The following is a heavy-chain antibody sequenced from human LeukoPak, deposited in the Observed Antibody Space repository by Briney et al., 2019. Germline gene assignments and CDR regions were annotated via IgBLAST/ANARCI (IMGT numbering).Heavy chain of an antibody. J-gene: IGHJ4*02. Sequence: GGSLRLSCAASGITFSSYGMSWVRQAPGKGLEWVSSISSTGGTTYYADSVKGRFTSSRDNSKNTLYLQMNSLRAEDTAVYYCAKDGIPSGSCLDYWGQGTLVTVSS. CDR2: ISSTGGTT. V-gene: IGHV3-23*01. CDR3: AKDGIPSGSCLDY. CDR1: GITFSSYG. D-gene: IGHD1-26*01.